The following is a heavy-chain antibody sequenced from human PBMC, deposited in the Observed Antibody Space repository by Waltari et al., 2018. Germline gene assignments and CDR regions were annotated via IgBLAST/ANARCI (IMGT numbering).Heavy chain of an antibody. Sequence: DVQLVESGGGLVQPGGSLRPSCVVSGFDFSSFWMLLARQAPGKGLEWVANIKKDGSEIHYVDSVKGRFTISRDNAKKSVYLQMNSLRVEDTAVYFCVRVGEENSNSQYRWFDAWGQGSLVTVSS. V-gene: IGHV3-7*01. J-gene: IGHJ5*02. CDR2: IKKDGSEI. CDR1: GFDFSSFW. CDR3: VRVGEENSNSQYRWFDA. D-gene: IGHD3-16*02.